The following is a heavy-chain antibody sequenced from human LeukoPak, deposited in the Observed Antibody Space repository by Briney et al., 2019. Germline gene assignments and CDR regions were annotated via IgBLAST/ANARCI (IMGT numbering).Heavy chain of an antibody. V-gene: IGHV4-61*02. CDR3: ARTETYYYGSGSYSDYYYYYMDV. CDR2: IYTSGST. CDR1: GGSISSGSYY. D-gene: IGHD3-10*01. Sequence: SETLSLTCTVSGGSISSGSYYWRWIRQPAGKGLEWIGRIYTSGSTNYNPSLKSRVTISVDTSKNQFSLKLSSVTAADTAVYYCARTETYYYGSGSYSDYYYYYMDVWGKGTTVTVSS. J-gene: IGHJ6*03.